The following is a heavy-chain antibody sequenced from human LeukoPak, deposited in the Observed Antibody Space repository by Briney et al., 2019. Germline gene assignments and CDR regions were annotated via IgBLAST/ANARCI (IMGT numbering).Heavy chain of an antibody. CDR1: GGSISSYY. Sequence: SETLPLTCTVSGGSISSYYWSWIRQPPGKGLEWMGYIYYSGSTNYNPSLKSRVTILVDTSKNQFSLKLSSVTAADTAVYYCARQRPWDCSGGSCYFSPFDYWGQGIPVTVSS. CDR3: ARQRPWDCSGGSCYFSPFDY. V-gene: IGHV4-59*08. D-gene: IGHD2-15*01. J-gene: IGHJ4*02. CDR2: IYYSGST.